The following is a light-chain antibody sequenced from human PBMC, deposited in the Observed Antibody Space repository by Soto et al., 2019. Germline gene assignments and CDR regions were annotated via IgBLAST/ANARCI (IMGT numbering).Light chain of an antibody. J-gene: IGKJ1*01. CDR2: AAS. CDR1: QGIRSA. Sequence: AIQLTQSPSSLSASVGDRVTITCRASQGIRSALGWYQQKPGKVPKLLIYAASTLQSGVPSRFSGSGSGTDFTLTISSPQPEDFATYYCLLDFSYFWAFGQGTKVDIK. V-gene: IGKV1-6*01. CDR3: LLDFSYFWA.